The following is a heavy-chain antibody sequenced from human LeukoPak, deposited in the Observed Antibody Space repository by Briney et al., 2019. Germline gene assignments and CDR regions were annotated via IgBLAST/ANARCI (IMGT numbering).Heavy chain of an antibody. D-gene: IGHD5-24*01. CDR3: AVATIKDYFDY. J-gene: IGHJ4*02. CDR2: ISSSGSTI. CDR1: GFTFSSYE. V-gene: IGHV3-48*03. Sequence: GGSLRLSCAASGFTFSSYEMNWVRQAPGKGLEWVSYISSSGSTIYYADSVKGRLTISRDNAKNSLYLQMNGLRAEDTAVYYCAVATIKDYFDYWGQGTLVTVSS.